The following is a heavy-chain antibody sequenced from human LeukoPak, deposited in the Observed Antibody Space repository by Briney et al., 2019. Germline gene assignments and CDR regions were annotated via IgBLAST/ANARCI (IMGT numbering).Heavy chain of an antibody. D-gene: IGHD2-2*01. CDR3: AKREVPATSYYMDV. J-gene: IGHJ6*03. CDR2: ISSSGSTI. V-gene: IGHV3-11*01. CDR1: GFTFSDYY. Sequence: GGSLRLSCAASGFTFSDYYMSWIRQAPGKGLEWVSYISSSGSTIYYADSVKGRFTISRDNSKNTLYLQMNSLRAEDTAIYYCAKREVPATSYYMDVWGKGTTVTVSS.